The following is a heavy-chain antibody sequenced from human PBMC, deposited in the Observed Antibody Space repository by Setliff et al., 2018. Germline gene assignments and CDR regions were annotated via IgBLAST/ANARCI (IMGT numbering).Heavy chain of an antibody. Sequence: GASVKVSCKASGYTFRSYAMNWVRQAPGQGLEWMGWINPNSGGTNYAQRFQGGVTMTRDTSTSTFYMELSSLRSEDTAVYYCARGVGAMGDYWGQGTLVTVSS. CDR2: INPNSGGT. V-gene: IGHV1-2*02. CDR1: GYTFRSYA. D-gene: IGHD1-26*01. CDR3: ARGVGAMGDY. J-gene: IGHJ4*02.